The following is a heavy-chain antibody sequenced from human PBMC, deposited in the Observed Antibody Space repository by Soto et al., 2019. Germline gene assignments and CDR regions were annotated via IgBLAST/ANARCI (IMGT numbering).Heavy chain of an antibody. J-gene: IGHJ4*02. CDR1: GFSLSTSGVG. V-gene: IGHV2-5*02. D-gene: IGHD2-2*01. CDR3: AKSVRSTDIVVITYVVVGFDY. CDR2: IYWADDK. Sequence: QITLKESGPTLVKPTQTLTLTCTFSGFSLSTSGVGVGWIRQPPGKALEWLALIYWADDKRYSPSLKSRLTISMDTSKNQVVLTMTNMDPVDTATYYCAKSVRSTDIVVITYVVVGFDYWGQGTLVTVSS.